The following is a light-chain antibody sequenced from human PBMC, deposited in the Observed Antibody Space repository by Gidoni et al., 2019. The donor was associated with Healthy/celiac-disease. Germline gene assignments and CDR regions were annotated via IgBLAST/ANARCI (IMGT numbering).Light chain of an antibody. CDR3: QQYDNLPIT. Sequence: DIQMTQSPSSLSASLGDSVTITCQESQDMSNYLNWYQQKPGKAPKLLIYDESNLETGVPSRFSGSGSGTDFTFTSSSLQPEDIATYYCQQYDNLPITCGQGTRLEIK. CDR2: DES. CDR1: QDMSNY. V-gene: IGKV1-33*01. J-gene: IGKJ5*01.